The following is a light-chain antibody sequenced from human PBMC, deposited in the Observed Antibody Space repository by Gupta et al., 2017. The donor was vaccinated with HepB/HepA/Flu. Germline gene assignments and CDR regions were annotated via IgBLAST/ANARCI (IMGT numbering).Light chain of an antibody. Sequence: SALPEPPSESAAPGQTVTISCSGSSSNVGSNRVSWYQQFPGTAPKVLIYDTDRRPSSVPDRFSGSKSATSATLAITGLQAGDEADYYCGSWDGSLRIWVFGGGTRLTVL. CDR2: DTD. CDR3: GSWDGSLRIWV. V-gene: IGLV1-51*01. J-gene: IGLJ3*02. CDR1: SSNVGSNR.